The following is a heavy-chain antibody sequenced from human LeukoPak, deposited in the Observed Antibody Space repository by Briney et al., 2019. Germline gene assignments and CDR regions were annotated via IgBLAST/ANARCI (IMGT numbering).Heavy chain of an antibody. CDR3: ARGDYGDYGPHFDY. Sequence: GASVKVSCKASGYTFTGYYIHWVRQAPGQGLEWMGWINPNSGGTNYARGFQGRVTMTRDTSINTAYMELSRLRSDDSAVYYCARGDYGDYGPHFDYWGQGTLVTVSS. D-gene: IGHD4-17*01. J-gene: IGHJ4*02. CDR2: INPNSGGT. V-gene: IGHV1-2*02. CDR1: GYTFTGYY.